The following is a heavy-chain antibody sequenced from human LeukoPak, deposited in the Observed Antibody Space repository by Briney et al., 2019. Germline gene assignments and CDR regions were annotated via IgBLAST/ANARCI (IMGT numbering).Heavy chain of an antibody. J-gene: IGHJ6*02. CDR2: IYSGGST. CDR3: ARGRYEFSAGMDV. CDR1: GFTFSNYG. D-gene: IGHD5-12*01. V-gene: IGHV3-53*01. Sequence: PGRSLRLSCAASGFTFSNYGMHWVRQPPGKGLEWVSVIYSGGSTNYADSVRGRFSISRDNSKNTLYLQMNSLSAEDTAVYYCARGRYEFSAGMDVWGQGTTVTVSS.